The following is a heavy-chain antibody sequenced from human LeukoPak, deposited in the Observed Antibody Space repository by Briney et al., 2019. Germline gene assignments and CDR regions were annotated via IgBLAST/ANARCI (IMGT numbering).Heavy chain of an antibody. CDR2: ISSSAGNT. Sequence: GGSLRLSCAASGFTFSSHAISWVRQAPGKGLEWVSGISSSAGNTNYADSVKGRFTISRDNSKNTLYLQMNSLRVEDTAVYYCAKAQLRVTTGIDNWGQGTLVTVSS. V-gene: IGHV3-23*01. CDR1: GFTFSSHA. J-gene: IGHJ4*02. CDR3: AKAQLRVTTGIDN. D-gene: IGHD4-17*01.